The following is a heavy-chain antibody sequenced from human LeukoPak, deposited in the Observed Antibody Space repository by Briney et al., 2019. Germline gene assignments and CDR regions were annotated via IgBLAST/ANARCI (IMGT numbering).Heavy chain of an antibody. Sequence: GGSLRLSCAASGFTFSSYEMNWVRQAPGKGLEWVSYISSSGSTLYYADSVKGRFTISRDNAKNTLYLQMNSLRVEDTAVYYCARSTTHPYYNYMDVWGKGTTVTLSS. J-gene: IGHJ6*03. D-gene: IGHD4-17*01. CDR2: ISSSGSTL. CDR3: ARSTTHPYYNYMDV. V-gene: IGHV3-48*03. CDR1: GFTFSSYE.